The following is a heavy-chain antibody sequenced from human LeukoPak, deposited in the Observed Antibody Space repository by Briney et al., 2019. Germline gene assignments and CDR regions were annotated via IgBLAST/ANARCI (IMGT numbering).Heavy chain of an antibody. D-gene: IGHD6-19*01. CDR3: TRDLAAVPGPRMDV. V-gene: IGHV3-7*03. CDR1: GFSFSSCY. CDR2: INPDGSER. Sequence: AGGSLRLSCAASGFSFSSCYMSWVRQAPGKGLEWVALINPDGSERYYVDSVKGRFTISRDNARNSLYLQMDSLRDDDTAMYFCTRDLAAVPGPRMDVWGQGTTVTVSS. J-gene: IGHJ6*02.